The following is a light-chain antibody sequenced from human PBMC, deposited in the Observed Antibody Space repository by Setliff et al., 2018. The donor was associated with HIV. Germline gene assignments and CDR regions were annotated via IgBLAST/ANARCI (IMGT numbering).Light chain of an antibody. Sequence: QAVLTQPASVSGSPGQSITIYCTGTSSDVGRYDLVSWYQQHPAKAPKLIIYQATRRPSGVSNRFSGSKSGNTASLTISGLQAEDEADYYCCSNTGSNTFVFGTGTKVTVL. J-gene: IGLJ1*01. CDR3: CSNTGSNTFV. V-gene: IGLV2-23*01. CDR1: SSDVGRYDL. CDR2: QAT.